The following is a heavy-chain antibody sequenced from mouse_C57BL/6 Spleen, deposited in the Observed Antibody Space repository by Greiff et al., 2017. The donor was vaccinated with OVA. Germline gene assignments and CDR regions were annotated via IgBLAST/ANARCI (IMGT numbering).Heavy chain of an antibody. V-gene: IGHV2-5*01. D-gene: IGHD1-1*01. CDR2: IWRGGST. CDR3: AKGRGNGLLNAMDY. Sequence: QVQLQQSGPGLVQPSQSLSITCTVSGFSLTSYGVHWVRQSPGKGLEWLGVIWRGGSTDYNAAFMSRLSITKDNSKCQVFLKMNRLQADDTAIYYCAKGRGNGLLNAMDYWGQGTSVTVSS. CDR1: GFSLTSYG. J-gene: IGHJ4*01.